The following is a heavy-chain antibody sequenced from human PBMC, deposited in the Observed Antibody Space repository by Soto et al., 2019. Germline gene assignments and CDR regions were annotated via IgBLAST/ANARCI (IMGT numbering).Heavy chain of an antibody. CDR3: RRHAAGHIKHSISTYFMIA. CDR2: IRSKTNNYAT. D-gene: IGHD2-21*01. J-gene: IGHJ6*03. Sequence: EVQLVESGGGLVQPGGSLKLACLVSGFPLSDSAIHWVRKASGKGLEWVGRIRSKTNNYATTYGAPVRGRFTLSRDDSKNPSYLQINNLESKDAACYYCRRHAAGHIKHSISTYFMIAGGKGPTVS. V-gene: IGHV3-73*01. CDR1: GFPLSDSA.